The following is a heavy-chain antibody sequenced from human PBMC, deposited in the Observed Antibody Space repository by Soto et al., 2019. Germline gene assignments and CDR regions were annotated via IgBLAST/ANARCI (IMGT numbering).Heavy chain of an antibody. CDR3: AREKTAWPLAYGLEV. CDR2: ISTRSDV. Sequence: LRLSCTASEFSLSTYSMNWVRQAPGKGLEWVSSISTRSDVYYADSVKGRFTIARDNAKNSLSLQMNSLSAEDTGVYYCAREKTAWPLAYGLEVWGQGTTVTVSS. D-gene: IGHD2-21*02. V-gene: IGHV3-21*03. CDR1: EFSLSTYS. J-gene: IGHJ6*02.